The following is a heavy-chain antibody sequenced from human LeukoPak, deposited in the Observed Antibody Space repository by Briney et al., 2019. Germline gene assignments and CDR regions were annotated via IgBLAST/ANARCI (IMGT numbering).Heavy chain of an antibody. D-gene: IGHD3-10*01. CDR3: ARNRKRGFYYFDY. CDR1: GFTVSSNY. Sequence: PGGSLRLSCAASGFTVSSNYMSWVRQAPGKGLEWVSVIYSGGSTCYADSVKGRFTISRDNSKNTLYLQMNSLRAEDTAVYYCARNRKRGFYYFDYWGQGTLVTVSS. V-gene: IGHV3-66*02. CDR2: IYSGGST. J-gene: IGHJ4*02.